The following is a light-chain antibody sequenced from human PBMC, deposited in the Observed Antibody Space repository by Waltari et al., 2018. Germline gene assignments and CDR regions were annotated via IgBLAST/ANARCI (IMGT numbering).Light chain of an antibody. J-gene: IGKJ4*02. V-gene: IGKV1-12*01. Sequence: DFQLTQSPSSVPPSVGARVTMPCRASQGSSSWLAWYQQKPGKAPKLLIHPASTLKSGDPDRFSGSGSGTDFTLNISSLEPEDFATYYCQQAKSFPHTFGGGTKVEMK. CDR3: QQAKSFPHT. CDR2: PAS. CDR1: QGSSSW.